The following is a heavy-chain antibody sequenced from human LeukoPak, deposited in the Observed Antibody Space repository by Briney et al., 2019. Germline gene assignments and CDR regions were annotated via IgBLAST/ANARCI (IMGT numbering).Heavy chain of an antibody. CDR1: GFTFSTYS. D-gene: IGHD6-19*01. V-gene: IGHV3-21*04. Sequence: TGGSLRLSCAASGFTFSTYSMNWVRQAPGKGLERVSSISSSGSYIYYADSVKGRFTISRDNARNSLFLQMNSLRAGDTAVYYCARDNGWGRYYFDSWGQGTLATVSS. CDR2: ISSSGSYI. J-gene: IGHJ4*02. CDR3: ARDNGWGRYYFDS.